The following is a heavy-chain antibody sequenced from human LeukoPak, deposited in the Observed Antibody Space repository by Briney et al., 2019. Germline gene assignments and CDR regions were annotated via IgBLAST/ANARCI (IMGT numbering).Heavy chain of an antibody. CDR1: GFTFSSYA. D-gene: IGHD4-23*01. Sequence: PGGSLRLSCAASGFTFSSYAMHWVRQAPGKGLEWVAFIRYDGNNKNYADSAKGRFTISRDNSKDTLYLQMNSLRDEDTAVYYCAKGDDYGANTRLPKYNWFDPWGQGTLVTVSS. J-gene: IGHJ5*02. CDR3: AKGDDYGANTRLPKYNWFDP. V-gene: IGHV3-30*02. CDR2: IRYDGNNK.